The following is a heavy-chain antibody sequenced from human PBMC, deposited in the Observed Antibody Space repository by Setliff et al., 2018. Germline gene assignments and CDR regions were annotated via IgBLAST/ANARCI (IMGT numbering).Heavy chain of an antibody. CDR1: GFTFSSYA. Sequence: QPGGSLRLSCAASGFTFSSYAMSWVRQAPGKGLEWVSAISGSVGSTYYADSVKGRFTISRDNSKNTLYLQMNSLRAEDTAVYYCARPSVKYYDFWSGYFYNPWGQGTLVTVSS. CDR2: ISGSVGST. CDR3: ARPSVKYYDFWSGYFYNP. J-gene: IGHJ5*02. D-gene: IGHD3-3*01. V-gene: IGHV3-23*01.